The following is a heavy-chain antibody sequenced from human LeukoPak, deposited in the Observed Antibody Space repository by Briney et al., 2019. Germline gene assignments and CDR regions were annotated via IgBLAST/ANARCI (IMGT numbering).Heavy chain of an antibody. CDR2: ISSSSGST. D-gene: IGHD6-13*01. CDR1: GFTFSSYA. Sequence: GGSLRLSCAASGFTFSSYAMSWVRQAPGKGLEWVSGISSSSGSTYYADSVKGRFTISRDNSKNTLFLQMNSLRAEDTAVYYCAKVPYSSSWYFFDYRGQGTLVTVSS. CDR3: AKVPYSSSWYFFDY. V-gene: IGHV3-23*01. J-gene: IGHJ4*02.